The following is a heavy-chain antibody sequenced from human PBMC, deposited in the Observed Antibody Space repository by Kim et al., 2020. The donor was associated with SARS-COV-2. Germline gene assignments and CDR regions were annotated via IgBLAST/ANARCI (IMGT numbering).Heavy chain of an antibody. J-gene: IGHJ6*02. CDR1: GFTFSNAW. CDR2: IKRKNEGGTL. D-gene: IGHD1-26*01. Sequence: GGSLRLSCAASGFTFSNAWMSWVRQAPGKGLEWVGRIKRKNEGGTLDYVGSVKGRFTISRDDSKNTLFLQVNSLKAEDTAVYYCTREVGATSSYYYGMDVWGQGTTVTVSS. V-gene: IGHV3-15*01. CDR3: TREVGATSSYYYGMDV.